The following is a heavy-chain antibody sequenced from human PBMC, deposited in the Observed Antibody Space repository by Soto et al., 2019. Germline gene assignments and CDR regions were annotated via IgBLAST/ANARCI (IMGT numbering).Heavy chain of an antibody. CDR2: IKSKTDGGTT. D-gene: IGHD3-9*01. V-gene: IGHV3-15*01. Sequence: PGGSLRLSCAASGFTFSNAWMSWVRQAPGKGLEWVGRIKSKTDGGTTDYAAPVKGRFTISRDDSKNTLYLQMNSLKTEDTAVYYCTTASEVLRYFDWLYSWGQGTLVTVSS. CDR1: GFTFSNAW. CDR3: TTASEVLRYFDWLYS. J-gene: IGHJ5*01.